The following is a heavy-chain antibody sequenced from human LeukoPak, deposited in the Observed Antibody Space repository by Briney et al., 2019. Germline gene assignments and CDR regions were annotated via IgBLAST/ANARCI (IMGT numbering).Heavy chain of an antibody. CDR3: TTAWHYYDSSGPFDY. CDR2: IRSKANSYAT. V-gene: IGHV3-73*01. Sequence: GGSLRLSCAASGFTFSGSAMHWVRQASGKGLEWVGRIRSKANSYATAYAASVKGRFTISREDSKNTAYLQMNSLKTEDTAVYYCTTAWHYYDSSGPFDYWGQGTLVTVSS. CDR1: GFTFSGSA. J-gene: IGHJ4*02. D-gene: IGHD3-22*01.